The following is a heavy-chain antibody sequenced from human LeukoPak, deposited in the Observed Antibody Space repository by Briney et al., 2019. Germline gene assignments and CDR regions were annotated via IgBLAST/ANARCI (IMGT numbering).Heavy chain of an antibody. J-gene: IGHJ4*02. Sequence: GGSLRLSCAASGFTFTSYSMNWVRQAPGKGLEWVSTISGGGGSTYYADSVKGRFTISRDNSKNTLYLQMNSLRAEDTAVYYCAKDLLRRGYSSSWYGGGKFDYWGQGTLVTVSS. CDR1: GFTFTSYS. V-gene: IGHV3-23*01. D-gene: IGHD6-13*01. CDR2: ISGGGGST. CDR3: AKDLLRRGYSSSWYGGGKFDY.